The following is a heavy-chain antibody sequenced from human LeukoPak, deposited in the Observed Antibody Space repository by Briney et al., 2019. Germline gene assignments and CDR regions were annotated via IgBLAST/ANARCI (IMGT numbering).Heavy chain of an antibody. CDR3: ARDRGTTAYFDY. D-gene: IGHD4-17*01. CDR1: GYSISSGYY. J-gene: IGHJ4*02. V-gene: IGHV4-38-2*02. CDR2: IYHSGST. Sequence: PSETLSLTCTVSGYSISSGYYWGWIRQPPGKGLEWIGSIYHSGSTYYNASLKSRVTISVDTSKNQFSLKLSSVTAADTAVYYCARDRGTTAYFDYWGQGTLVTVSS.